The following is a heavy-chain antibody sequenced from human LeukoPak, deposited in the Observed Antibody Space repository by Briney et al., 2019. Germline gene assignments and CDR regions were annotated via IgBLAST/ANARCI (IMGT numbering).Heavy chain of an antibody. J-gene: IGHJ4*02. Sequence: SETLSLTCTVSGGSISSYYWSWIRQPAGKGLEWIGRIYTSGSTNYNPSLKSRVTMSVDTSKNQFSLKLSSVTAADTAVYYCARHRSSGSLPIHYDYWGQGTLVTVSS. CDR2: IYTSGST. CDR1: GGSISSYY. CDR3: ARHRSSGSLPIHYDY. D-gene: IGHD3-10*01. V-gene: IGHV4-4*07.